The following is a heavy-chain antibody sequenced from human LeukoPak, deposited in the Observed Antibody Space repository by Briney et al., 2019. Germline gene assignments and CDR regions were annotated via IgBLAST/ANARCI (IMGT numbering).Heavy chain of an antibody. Sequence: GGSLRLSCAASGFTVSSNYMNWVRQAPGRGLEWVSVVYSGGSTFYGDSVKGRFTISRDNSKNTLYLQMNSLRAEDTAVYYCARGRNWNDGGHGAFDIWGQGTVVTVSS. V-gene: IGHV3-53*01. CDR1: GFTVSSNY. D-gene: IGHD1-1*01. J-gene: IGHJ3*02. CDR2: VYSGGST. CDR3: ARGRNWNDGGHGAFDI.